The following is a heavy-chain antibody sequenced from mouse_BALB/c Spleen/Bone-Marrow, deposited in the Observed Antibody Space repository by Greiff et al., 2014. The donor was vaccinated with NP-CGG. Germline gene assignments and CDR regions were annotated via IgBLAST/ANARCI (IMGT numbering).Heavy chain of an antibody. J-gene: IGHJ2*01. CDR2: INPSTGYT. V-gene: IGHV1-7*01. CDR3: ARSGDYGGFDY. Sequence: QVQLQQPGAELAKPGASVKMSCKASGYTFTSYWMHWVKQRPGQGLEWIGYINPSTGYTEYNQKFKDKATLTADKSSSTAYMQLSSLTSEDSAGYYCARSGDYGGFDYWGQGTTLTVSS. CDR1: GYTFTSYW. D-gene: IGHD2-4*01.